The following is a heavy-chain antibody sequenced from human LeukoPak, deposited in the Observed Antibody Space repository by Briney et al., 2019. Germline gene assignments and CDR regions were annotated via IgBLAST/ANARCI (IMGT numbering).Heavy chain of an antibody. D-gene: IGHD3-22*01. Sequence: ASVKVSCKVSGYTLTELSMHWVRQAPGKGLEWMGWISAYNGNTNYAQKLQGRVTMTIDTATSTAYMELRSLRSDDTAVYYCARVPMIVVVTLYNWFDPWGQGTLVTVSS. CDR2: ISAYNGNT. J-gene: IGHJ5*02. V-gene: IGHV1-18*01. CDR1: GYTLTELS. CDR3: ARVPMIVVVTLYNWFDP.